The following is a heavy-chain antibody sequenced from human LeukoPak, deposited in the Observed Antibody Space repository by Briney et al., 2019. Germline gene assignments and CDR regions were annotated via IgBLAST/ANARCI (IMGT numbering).Heavy chain of an antibody. D-gene: IGHD6-19*01. CDR3: AGEAYSSGWLKAFNI. CDR1: GYTFTSYY. Sequence: GASVKVSCKASGYTFTSYYMHWVRQAPGQGLEWMGLINPSGRNTNYAQKFQGRVTMTGDTSTSTAYMELSSLRSEDTAVYYCAGEAYSSGWLKAFNIWGQGTMVTVSS. J-gene: IGHJ3*02. V-gene: IGHV1-46*01. CDR2: INPSGRNT.